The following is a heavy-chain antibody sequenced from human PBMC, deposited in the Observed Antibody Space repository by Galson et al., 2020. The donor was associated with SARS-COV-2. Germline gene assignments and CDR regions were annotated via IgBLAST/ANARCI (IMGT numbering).Heavy chain of an antibody. CDR1: GFTVGGRW. D-gene: IGHD3-16*01. CDR2: IDAAGNP. Sequence: GESLKISCAASGFTVGGRWISWVLRAPGKGLEWVSLIDAAGNPFYADSIKGRFTISRDNSRNIVFLQMNSLRAEDTAVYYCLKEGDNIYADYWGPGTLVTVSA. J-gene: IGHJ4*02. CDR3: LKEGDNIYADY. V-gene: IGHV3-53*01.